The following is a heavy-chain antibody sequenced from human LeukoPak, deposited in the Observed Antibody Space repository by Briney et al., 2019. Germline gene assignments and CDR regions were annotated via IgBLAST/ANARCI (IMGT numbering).Heavy chain of an antibody. CDR3: ARDRYYYDSSGYNYMDV. V-gene: IGHV4-38-2*02. Sequence: GSLRLSCAASGFTFSDYYMSWIRQPPGKGLEWIGRIYYSGSTYYNPSLKSRVTISVDTSKNQFSLKLSSVTAADTAVYYCARDRYYYDSSGYNYMDVWGKGTTVTISS. CDR2: IYYSGST. CDR1: GFTFSDYY. D-gene: IGHD3-22*01. J-gene: IGHJ6*03.